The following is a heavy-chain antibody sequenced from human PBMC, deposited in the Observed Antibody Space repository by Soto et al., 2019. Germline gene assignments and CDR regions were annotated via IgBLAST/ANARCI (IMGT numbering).Heavy chain of an antibody. CDR2: ISYDGSNK. Sequence: QVQLVESGGGVVQPGRSLRLSCAASGFTFSSYAMHWVRQAPGKGLEWVAVISYDGSNKYYADSVKGRFTISRDNSKNTLYLQMNSLRAEDTAVYYCARSYGGGAPVDYWGQGTLVTVSS. J-gene: IGHJ4*02. CDR3: ARSYGGGAPVDY. V-gene: IGHV3-30-3*01. D-gene: IGHD2-15*01. CDR1: GFTFSSYA.